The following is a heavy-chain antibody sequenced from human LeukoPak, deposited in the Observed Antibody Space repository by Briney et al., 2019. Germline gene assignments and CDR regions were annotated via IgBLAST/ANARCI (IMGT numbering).Heavy chain of an antibody. V-gene: IGHV1-2*06. CDR2: INPNSGGT. Sequence: ASVNVSCTASGYTFTGYYMHWVRQAPGQGLEWMGRINPNSGGTNYAQKFQGRVTMTRDTSISTAYMELSRLRSDDTAVYYCARSRENRIGYNWFDPWGQGTLVTVSS. D-gene: IGHD2/OR15-2a*01. J-gene: IGHJ5*02. CDR1: GYTFTGYY. CDR3: ARSRENRIGYNWFDP.